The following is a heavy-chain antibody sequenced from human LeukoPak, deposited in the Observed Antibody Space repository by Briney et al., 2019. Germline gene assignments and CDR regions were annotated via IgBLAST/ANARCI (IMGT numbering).Heavy chain of an antibody. V-gene: IGHV4-4*07. CDR2: IYTNGRT. J-gene: IGHJ4*02. CDR3: ARSIAAAGSDPFDY. CDR1: GGSISSYY. Sequence: SETLSLTCTVSGGSISSYYWSWIRQPAAKGLEGSGRIYTNGRTNYNPSLKSRVTMSVDTSKNQFSLKLSSVTAADTAVYYCARSIAAAGSDPFDYWGQGTLVTVSS. D-gene: IGHD6-13*01.